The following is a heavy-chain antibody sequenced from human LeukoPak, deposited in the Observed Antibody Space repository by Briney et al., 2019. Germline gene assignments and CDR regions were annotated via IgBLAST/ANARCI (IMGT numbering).Heavy chain of an antibody. Sequence: GGSXRLSCAASGFTFSSYSMNWVXQAPGKGLEWVSSISSSSSYIYYADSVKGRFTISRDNAKNSLYLQMNSLRAEDTAVYYCARVFGTGTIDYWGQGTLVTVSS. CDR1: GFTFSSYS. CDR3: ARVFGTGTIDY. J-gene: IGHJ4*02. D-gene: IGHD1-1*01. V-gene: IGHV3-21*01. CDR2: ISSSSSYI.